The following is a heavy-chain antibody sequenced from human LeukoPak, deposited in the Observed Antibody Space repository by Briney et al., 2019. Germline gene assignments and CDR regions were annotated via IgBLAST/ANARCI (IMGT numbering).Heavy chain of an antibody. CDR2: INSDESSV. Sequence: GGSLRLSCTASGLTFISYWMHWVRQAPGKGLVWVAHINSDESSVSYADSVKGRFTISRDNAKNTLVLQMNSLRPEDTAVYYCARERLVGLGNFDPWGQGTQVTVSS. CDR1: GLTFISYW. V-gene: IGHV3-74*01. J-gene: IGHJ5*02. D-gene: IGHD1-26*01. CDR3: ARERLVGLGNFDP.